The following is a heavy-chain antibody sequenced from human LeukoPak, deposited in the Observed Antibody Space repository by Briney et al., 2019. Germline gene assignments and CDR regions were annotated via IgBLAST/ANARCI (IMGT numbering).Heavy chain of an antibody. D-gene: IGHD6-19*01. CDR1: GYTFTSYG. CDR3: ARAAVAVRSSAFDI. Sequence: ASVKVSCKASGYTFTSYGISGVRQASGQGLEWMGWISAYNGNTNYAQKLQGRVTMTTDTSTSTAYMEMRSLRSDDTAVYYCARAAVAVRSSAFDIWGQGTMVTVSS. V-gene: IGHV1-18*04. CDR2: ISAYNGNT. J-gene: IGHJ3*02.